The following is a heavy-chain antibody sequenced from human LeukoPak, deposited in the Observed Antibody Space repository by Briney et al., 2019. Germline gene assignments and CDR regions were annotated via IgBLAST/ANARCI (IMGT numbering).Heavy chain of an antibody. CDR1: GYTFTSYA. CDR3: ARGSHPLILTYYYDSSDTIPLDY. D-gene: IGHD3-22*01. Sequence: GASVKLSCKASGYTFTSYAMHWVRQAPGQRLEWMGWSNAGNGNTKYSQEFQGRVTITRDTSASTAYMELSSLRSEDMAVYYCARGSHPLILTYYYDSSDTIPLDYWGQGTLVTVSS. J-gene: IGHJ4*02. V-gene: IGHV1-3*02. CDR2: SNAGNGNT.